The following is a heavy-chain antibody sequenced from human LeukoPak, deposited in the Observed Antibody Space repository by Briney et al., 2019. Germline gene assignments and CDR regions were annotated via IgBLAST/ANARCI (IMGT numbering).Heavy chain of an antibody. D-gene: IGHD1-26*01. J-gene: IGHJ4*02. CDR3: AARSSGNPYF. CDR2: IKQDGSEK. CDR1: GLTLSNYW. Sequence: GGSLKLSCTASGLTLSNYWMIWVRQAPGKGLQWVAKIKQDGSEKYYVDSVKGRFTISRDNTENSLYLQMNSLRVEDTAVYYCAARSSGNPYFWGQGTLVTVSS. V-gene: IGHV3-7*03.